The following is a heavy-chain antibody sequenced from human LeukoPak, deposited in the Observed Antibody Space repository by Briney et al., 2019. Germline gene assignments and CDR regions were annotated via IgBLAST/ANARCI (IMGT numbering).Heavy chain of an antibody. J-gene: IGHJ4*02. D-gene: IGHD5-12*01. CDR3: ARHEGIVATGFDY. CDR1: GGSISSSSYY. V-gene: IGHV4-39*01. Sequence: PSETLSLTCTVSGGSISSSSYYWGWIRQPPGKGLEWIGSIYYSGSTYYNPSLKSRVTISVDTSKNQFSLKLSSVTAADTAVYYCARHEGIVATGFDYWGQGTLVTVSS. CDR2: IYYSGST.